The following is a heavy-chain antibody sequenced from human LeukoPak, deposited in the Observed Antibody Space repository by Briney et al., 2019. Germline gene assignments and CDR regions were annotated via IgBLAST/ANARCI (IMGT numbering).Heavy chain of an antibody. V-gene: IGHV3-30*02. CDR1: GFTFRTYG. CDR2: IRYDGTDK. J-gene: IGHJ3*02. CDR3: AKGISTSCYDALDI. D-gene: IGHD2-2*01. Sequence: PGGSLRLSCVASGFTFRTYGMHWVRQAPGKGLEWVAFIRYDGTDKYYADSVKGRFTISRDNSKNTLYLQMNSLRAEDTALYYCAKGISTSCYDALDIWGQGTKVTVSS.